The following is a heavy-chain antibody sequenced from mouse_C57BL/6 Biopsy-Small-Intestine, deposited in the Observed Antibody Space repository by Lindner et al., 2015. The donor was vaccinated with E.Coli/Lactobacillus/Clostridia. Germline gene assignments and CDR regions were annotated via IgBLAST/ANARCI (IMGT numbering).Heavy chain of an antibody. V-gene: IGHV1-18*01. CDR1: GYTFIDYY. J-gene: IGHJ4*01. D-gene: IGHD3-1*01. CDR2: INPNTGGT. CDR3: ARLGGNGEYGDY. Sequence: SVKVSCKASGYTFIDYYIHWVRQAPGQGLEWMGWINPNTGGTNYAQKFQGRVTMTRDTSITTAYLELSRLRSDDTAVYYCARLGGNGEYGDYWGLGTLVTVSS.